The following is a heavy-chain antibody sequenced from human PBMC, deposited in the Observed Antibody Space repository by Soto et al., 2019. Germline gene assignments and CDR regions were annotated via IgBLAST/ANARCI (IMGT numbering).Heavy chain of an antibody. CDR1: GFTFSDYW. Sequence: GVSLRLSFAASGFTFSDYWMNWVRQTPGKRLEWVASIKYDGREKNYVDSVKGRFTISRDNAKNSVYLQMASLRAEDTAVYYCARDGVAPGLYFDHWGQGT. V-gene: IGHV3-7*05. CDR3: ARDGVAPGLYFDH. CDR2: IKYDGREK. D-gene: IGHD6-13*01. J-gene: IGHJ4*02.